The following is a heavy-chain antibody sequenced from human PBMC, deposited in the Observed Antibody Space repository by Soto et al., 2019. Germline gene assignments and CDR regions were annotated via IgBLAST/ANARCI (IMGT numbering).Heavy chain of an antibody. CDR1: GYTFTSYA. CDR3: AGRVPTVTTLNSAWYFDL. CDR2: INAGNGNT. Sequence: QVQLVQSGAEEKKPGASVKVSCKASGYTFTSYAMHWVRQAPGQRLEWMGWINAGNGNTKYSQKFQGRVTITRDTSASTAYMELSSLRSEDTAVYYCAGRVPTVTTLNSAWYFDLWGRGTLVTVSS. V-gene: IGHV1-3*05. J-gene: IGHJ2*01. D-gene: IGHD4-17*01.